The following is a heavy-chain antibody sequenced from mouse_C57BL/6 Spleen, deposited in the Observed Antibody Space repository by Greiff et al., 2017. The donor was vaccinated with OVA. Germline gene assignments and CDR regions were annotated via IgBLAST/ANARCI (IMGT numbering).Heavy chain of an antibody. V-gene: IGHV1-80*01. CDR2: IYPGDGDT. D-gene: IGHD2-3*01. J-gene: IGHJ1*03. Sequence: QVQLQQSGAELVKPGASVKISCKASGYAFSSYWMNWVKQRPGKGLEWIGQIYPGDGDTNYNGKFKGKATLTADKSSSTAYMQLSSLTSEDSAVYFCARPDGYYGGWYFDVWGTGTTVTVSS. CDR3: ARPDGYYGGWYFDV. CDR1: GYAFSSYW.